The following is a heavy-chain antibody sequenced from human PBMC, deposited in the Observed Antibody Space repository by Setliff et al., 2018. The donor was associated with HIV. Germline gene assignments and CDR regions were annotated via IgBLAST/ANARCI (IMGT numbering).Heavy chain of an antibody. CDR1: GGTFSLYA. CDR3: ARDQATGYEKVWFSWIDP. J-gene: IGHJ5*02. V-gene: IGHV1-69*13. CDR2: IIPIFNTA. Sequence: SVKVSCKASGGTFSLYAINWVRQAPGQGLEWMGGIIPIFNTANYAQKFQGRVTITADGSTSTAYMELSSLGFEDTATYYCARDQATGYEKVWFSWIDPWGQGTLVTVSS. D-gene: IGHD5-12*01.